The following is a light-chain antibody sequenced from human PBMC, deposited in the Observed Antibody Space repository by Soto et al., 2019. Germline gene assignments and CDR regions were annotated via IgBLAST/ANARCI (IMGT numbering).Light chain of an antibody. CDR2: DVT. Sequence: QSVLTQPASLSGSPGQSIAISCTGTSSDVGGYNYVSWYQQHPGKAPKLIIFDVTNRPSGVSDRFSGSKSGSTASLTISGLQADDEADYYCTSFAGSGTYVFGTGTKVTVL. CDR3: TSFAGSGTYV. CDR1: SSDVGGYNY. J-gene: IGLJ1*01. V-gene: IGLV2-14*01.